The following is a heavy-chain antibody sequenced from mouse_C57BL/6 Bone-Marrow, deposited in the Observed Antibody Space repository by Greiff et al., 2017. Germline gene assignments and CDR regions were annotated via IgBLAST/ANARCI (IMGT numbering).Heavy chain of an antibody. CDR2: IDPENGDT. Sequence: VQLQQSGAELVRPGASVKLSCTASGFNIKDDYMHWVKQRPEQGLEWIGWIDPENGDTEYASKFQGKATITADTSSNTAYLQLSSLTTEDTAVYYCTAPGPLAYWGQGTLVTVSA. V-gene: IGHV14-4*01. CDR3: TAPGPLAY. J-gene: IGHJ3*01. CDR1: GFNIKDDY.